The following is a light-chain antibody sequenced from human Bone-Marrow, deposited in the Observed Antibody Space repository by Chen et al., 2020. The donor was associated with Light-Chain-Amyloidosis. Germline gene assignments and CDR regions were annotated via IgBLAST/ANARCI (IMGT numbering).Light chain of an antibody. V-gene: IGLV1-44*01. Sequence: QSLLTQPPSASGTPGQRGTISCSGSSSNIGSLTVNWYQQLPGTAPKLLIYRNNQRPSGVPDRFSGSKSGTSASLAISGLQSEDEADYYCATWDNSLGDDWVFGGGTKLTVL. J-gene: IGLJ3*02. CDR3: ATWDNSLGDDWV. CDR2: RNN. CDR1: SSNIGSLT.